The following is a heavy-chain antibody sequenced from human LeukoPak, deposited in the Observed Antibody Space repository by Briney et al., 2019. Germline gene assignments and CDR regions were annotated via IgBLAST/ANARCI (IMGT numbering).Heavy chain of an antibody. D-gene: IGHD6-19*01. CDR3: AKDRNPHRVAGANLLDY. CDR2: ISGSGGTT. V-gene: IGHV3-23*01. CDR1: GFTFSSYA. Sequence: PGGSLRISCAASGFTFSSYAMSWVRQAPGKGLEWVSGISGSGGTTYYADSVKGRFTISRDNSKNTLYVQMNSLRDEDTATYYCAKDRNPHRVAGANLLDYWGQGTLVIVSS. J-gene: IGHJ4*02.